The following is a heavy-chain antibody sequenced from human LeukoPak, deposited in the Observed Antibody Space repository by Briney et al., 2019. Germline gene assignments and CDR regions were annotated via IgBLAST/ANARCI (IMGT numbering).Heavy chain of an antibody. V-gene: IGHV2-5*01. CDR2: SYWNDAR. CDR3: AQYPDYGGDYDAFVI. Sequence: SGPTLVNPTQTLTLTCTFAGFSLGTSGMGVGWIRQPPGAALEGLAISYWNDARRFNPSLKSRLTIKQDTSKNQVVLTVTNRDPVDTATYSCAQYPDYGGDYDAFVIWGHGTMVTVSS. CDR1: GFSLGTSGMG. J-gene: IGHJ3*02. D-gene: IGHD4-23*01.